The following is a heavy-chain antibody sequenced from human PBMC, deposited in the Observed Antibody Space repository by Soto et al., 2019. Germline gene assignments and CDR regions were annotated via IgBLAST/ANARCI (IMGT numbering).Heavy chain of an antibody. V-gene: IGHV3-23*01. J-gene: IGHJ4*02. CDR3: AKVKMGVRGQGVDY. CDR1: GFTFSSYA. D-gene: IGHD3-10*01. CDR2: ISGSGGST. Sequence: GGSLRLSCAASGFTFSSYAMSWVRQAPGKGLEWVSAISGSGGSTYYADSVKGRFNISRDNSKNTLSLQMNSLRAEDTAVYSCAKVKMGVRGQGVDYWGQGTLVTVSS.